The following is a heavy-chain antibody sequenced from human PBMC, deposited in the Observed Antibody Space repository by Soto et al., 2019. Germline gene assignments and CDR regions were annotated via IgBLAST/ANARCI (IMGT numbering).Heavy chain of an antibody. J-gene: IGHJ4*02. Sequence: PSETLSLTCGVSGGPLSDYNWSWVRQSPGTGLEWIGEIGPSGSTNYNPSLRSRVTISQDTSKNQFSLKLSSVTAADTAVYHCARNGGGSRYAFAYWGQGTLVTVSS. CDR3: ARNGGGSRYAFAY. D-gene: IGHD2-15*01. CDR1: GGPLSDYN. V-gene: IGHV4-34*01. CDR2: IGPSGST.